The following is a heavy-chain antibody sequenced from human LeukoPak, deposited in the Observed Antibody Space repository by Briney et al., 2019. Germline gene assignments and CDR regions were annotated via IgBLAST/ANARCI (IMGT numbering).Heavy chain of an antibody. CDR2: ISAYNGNT. CDR3: TREGVYSPDPSSYHRDAFDI. J-gene: IGHJ3*02. V-gene: IGHV1-18*01. Sequence: ASVKVSCKASGYTFTSYGISWVRQAPGQGLEWMGWISAYNGNTNYAQKLQGRVTMTTDTSTNTAHMELSSLRFEDTAVYYCTREGVYSPDPSSYHRDAFDIWGQGTVVTVSS. D-gene: IGHD3-16*02. CDR1: GYTFTSYG.